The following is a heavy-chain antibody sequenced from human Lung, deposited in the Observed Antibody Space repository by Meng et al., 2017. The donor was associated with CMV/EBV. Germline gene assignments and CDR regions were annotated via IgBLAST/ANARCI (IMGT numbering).Heavy chain of an antibody. J-gene: IGHJ4*02. V-gene: IGHV3-15*01. Sequence: GESXKISCAASGFTFSTAWMSWVRQAPGKGLEWVGRIKSKTDGGTTDYAAPVKGRFTMPRDDLRNTLYLQMNSLKTDDTGVYYCTTGRRFDYWGQGTLVTVSS. CDR1: GFTFSTAW. CDR3: TTGRRFDY. CDR2: IKSKTDGGTT.